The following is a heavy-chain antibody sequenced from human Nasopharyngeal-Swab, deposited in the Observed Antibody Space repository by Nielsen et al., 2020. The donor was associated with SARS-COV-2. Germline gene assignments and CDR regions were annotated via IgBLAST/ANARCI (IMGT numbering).Heavy chain of an antibody. CDR2: IIPIFGTA. V-gene: IGHV1-69*13. CDR3: ARVGSYYYDSSGYAGSSYYFDY. Sequence: SVKVSCKASGGTFSSYAISWVRQAPGQGLEWMGGIIPIFGTANYAQKFQGRVTITADESTSTAYMELRSLRSDDTAVYYCARVGSYYYDSSGYAGSSYYFDYWGQGTLVTVSS. D-gene: IGHD3-22*01. CDR1: GGTFSSYA. J-gene: IGHJ4*02.